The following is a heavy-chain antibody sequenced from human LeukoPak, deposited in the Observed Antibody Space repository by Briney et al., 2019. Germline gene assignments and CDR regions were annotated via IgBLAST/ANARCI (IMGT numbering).Heavy chain of an antibody. CDR3: ARAGDYDFWTQDY. CDR2: IEVGGAIT. CDR1: GFTFSSYA. V-gene: IGHV3-23*05. J-gene: IGHJ4*02. D-gene: IGHD3-3*01. Sequence: PGGSLRLSCAASGFTFSSYAMTWVRRAPGKGLEWVSTIEVGGAITHYAASVKGRFTISRDNAKNSLYLQMNSLRAEDTAVYYCARAGDYDFWTQDYWGQGTLVTVSS.